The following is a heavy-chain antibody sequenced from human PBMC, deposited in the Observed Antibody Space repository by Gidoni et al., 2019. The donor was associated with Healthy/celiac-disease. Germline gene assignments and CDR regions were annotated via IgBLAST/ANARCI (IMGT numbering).Heavy chain of an antibody. CDR1: GFTVSSNY. D-gene: IGHD6-19*01. Sequence: EVQLVESGGGLVQPGGSLRLSCAASGFTVSSNYMRWVRQAPGKGLEWVSVIYSGGSTYYADSVKGRFTISRDNSKNTLYLQMNSLRAEDTAVYYCARDSSGWTLDAFDIWGQGAMVTVSS. CDR2: IYSGGST. J-gene: IGHJ3*02. CDR3: ARDSSGWTLDAFDI. V-gene: IGHV3-66*01.